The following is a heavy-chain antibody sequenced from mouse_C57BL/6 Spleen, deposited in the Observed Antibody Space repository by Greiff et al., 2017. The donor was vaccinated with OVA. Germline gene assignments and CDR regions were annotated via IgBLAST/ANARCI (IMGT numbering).Heavy chain of an antibody. J-gene: IGHJ4*01. Sequence: VQVVESGPGLVAPSQSLSITCTVSGFSLTSYGVHWVRQPPGKGLEWLVVIWSDGSTTYNSALKSRLSISKDNSKSQVFLKMNSLQTDDTAMYYCARHKRSDYYAMDYWGQGTSVTVSS. CDR1: GFSLTSYG. CDR2: IWSDGST. V-gene: IGHV2-6-1*01. CDR3: ARHKRSDYYAMDY.